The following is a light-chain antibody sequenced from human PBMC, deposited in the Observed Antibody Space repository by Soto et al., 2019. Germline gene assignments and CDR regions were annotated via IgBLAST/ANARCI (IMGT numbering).Light chain of an antibody. J-gene: IGLJ3*02. CDR3: GTWDSSLSAGV. Sequence: QSVLTQPPSVSAAPGQKVTISCSGSSSNIGNNYVSWYQQLPGTAPKLLIYDNNNRPPGIPDRFSGSKSDTSATLAITGLQTGDEADYYCGTWDSSLSAGVFGGGTKLTVL. CDR1: SSNIGNNY. V-gene: IGLV1-51*01. CDR2: DNN.